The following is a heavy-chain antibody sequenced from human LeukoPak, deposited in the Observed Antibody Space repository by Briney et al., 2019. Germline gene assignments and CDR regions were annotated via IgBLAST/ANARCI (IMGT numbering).Heavy chain of an antibody. CDR1: GGSINNHY. CDR3: ARLSRIAAAGAYDYHSLDV. D-gene: IGHD6-13*01. J-gene: IGHJ6*02. V-gene: IGHV4-59*11. CDR2: VSHSGST. Sequence: SETLSLTCSVSGGSINNHYWSWIRQPPGRGLEWIGFVSHSGSTNYNPSFKSRVTISVDTSDSQFSLRVNSVTAADTAVYYCARLSRIAAAGAYDYHSLDVWGQGTTVTVSS.